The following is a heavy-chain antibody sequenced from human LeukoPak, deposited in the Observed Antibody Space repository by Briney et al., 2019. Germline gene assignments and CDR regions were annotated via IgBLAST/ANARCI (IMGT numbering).Heavy chain of an antibody. J-gene: IGHJ4*02. V-gene: IGHV3-23*01. CDR2: ISAGGGSA. CDR3: AEEISGATSGTY. D-gene: IGHD6-25*01. Sequence: GGSLRLSCAASGFTFSSDAMTWVRQAPGKGLEWVSGISAGGGSAFYADSVKGRFTISRDNSRNTLYLQMSRLRAEDTAVYYCAEEISGATSGTYWGQGTLVTVSS. CDR1: GFTFSSDA.